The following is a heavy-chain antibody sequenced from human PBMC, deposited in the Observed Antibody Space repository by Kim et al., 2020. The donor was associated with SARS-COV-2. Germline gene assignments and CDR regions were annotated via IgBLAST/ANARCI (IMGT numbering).Heavy chain of an antibody. Sequence: SETLSLTCTVSGGSISSSSYYWGWIRQPPGQGLECIGSIYYSASTYYNPSLKSRVTISVDTTKNQFSLKLSSVTAADTAVYYCARLAGKSPPQGYWGQGTLVTVSS. CDR2: IYYSAST. V-gene: IGHV4-39*01. CDR1: GGSISSSSYY. J-gene: IGHJ4*02. CDR3: ARLAGKSPPQGY.